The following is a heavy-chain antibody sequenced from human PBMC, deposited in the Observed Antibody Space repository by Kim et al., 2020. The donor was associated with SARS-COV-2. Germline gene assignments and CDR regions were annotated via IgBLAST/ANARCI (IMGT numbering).Heavy chain of an antibody. J-gene: IGHJ4*02. CDR1: GGSISSSSYY. CDR3: ASVVGRGAAGKRFDY. D-gene: IGHD2-15*01. V-gene: IGHV4-39*01. Sequence: SETLSLTCTVSGGSISSSSYYWGWIRQPPGKGLEWIGSIYYSGSTYYNPSLKSRVTISVDTSKNQFSLKLSSVTAADTAVYYCASVVGRGAAGKRFDYWGQGTLVTVSS. CDR2: IYYSGST.